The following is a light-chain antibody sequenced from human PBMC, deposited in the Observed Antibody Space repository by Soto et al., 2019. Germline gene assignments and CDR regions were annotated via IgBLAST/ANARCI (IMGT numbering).Light chain of an antibody. Sequence: EIVLTQSPGTLSLSPGERATLSCRASQSVSNFLAWYQQKPGQSPRLFIYGASSRATGIPDRFSGSGSGTDFTLTINRLEPEDFAVYYCQQYGSSPLTFGGGTKVDIK. J-gene: IGKJ4*01. CDR1: QSVSNF. V-gene: IGKV3-20*01. CDR3: QQYGSSPLT. CDR2: GAS.